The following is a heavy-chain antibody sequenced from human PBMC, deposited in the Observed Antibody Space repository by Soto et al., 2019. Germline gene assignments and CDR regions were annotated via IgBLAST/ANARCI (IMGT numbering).Heavy chain of an antibody. CDR1: GFTFSSYS. D-gene: IGHD2-15*01. Sequence: PGGSLRLSCAASGFTFSSYSMNWVRQAPGKGLEWVSSISSSSSYIYYADSVKGRFTISRDNAKNSLYLQMNSLRAEDTAVYYCAREGYCSGGSCSYYYYGMDVWGQGTTVTVSS. V-gene: IGHV3-21*01. CDR2: ISSSSSYI. CDR3: AREGYCSGGSCSYYYYGMDV. J-gene: IGHJ6*02.